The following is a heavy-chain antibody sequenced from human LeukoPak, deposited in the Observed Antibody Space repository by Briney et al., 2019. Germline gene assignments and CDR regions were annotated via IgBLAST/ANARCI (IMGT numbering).Heavy chain of an antibody. CDR3: AREGWEPVLDAFDI. V-gene: IGHV3-53*01. CDR2: IYSGGST. CDR1: GFTVSSNY. J-gene: IGHJ3*02. D-gene: IGHD1-26*01. Sequence: PGGSLRLSCAASGFTVSSNYMSWVRQAPGKGLEWVSVIYSGGSTYYADSVKGRFTISRDNSKNTLYLQMNSLRAEDTAVYYCAREGWEPVLDAFDIWGQGTMVTVSS.